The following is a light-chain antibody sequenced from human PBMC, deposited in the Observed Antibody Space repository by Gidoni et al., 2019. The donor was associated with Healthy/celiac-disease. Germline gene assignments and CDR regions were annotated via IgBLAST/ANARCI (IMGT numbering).Light chain of an antibody. CDR3: QQYDNLLPLT. CDR1: QDISNY. CDR2: DAS. V-gene: IGKV1-33*01. Sequence: DIQMTQSPSSLSASVGDRVTITCQASQDISNYLTWYQQKPGKAPKLLIYDASNLETGVPSRFSGSGSGTDFTFTISSLQPEDIATYYYQQYDNLLPLTFGGGTKVEIK. J-gene: IGKJ4*01.